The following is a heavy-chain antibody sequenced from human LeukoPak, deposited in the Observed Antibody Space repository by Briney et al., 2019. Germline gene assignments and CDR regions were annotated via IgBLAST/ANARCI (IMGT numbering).Heavy chain of an antibody. CDR3: AKDEYYYDSSGYASQH. CDR2: ISGSGGST. Sequence: GASLRLSCAASGFTFSSYAMSWVRQAPGKGLKWVSTISGSGGSTYYADSVKGRFTISRDNSKNTLYLQMNSLRAEDTAVYYCAKDEYYYDSSGYASQHWGQGTLVTVSS. D-gene: IGHD3-22*01. J-gene: IGHJ1*01. V-gene: IGHV3-23*01. CDR1: GFTFSSYA.